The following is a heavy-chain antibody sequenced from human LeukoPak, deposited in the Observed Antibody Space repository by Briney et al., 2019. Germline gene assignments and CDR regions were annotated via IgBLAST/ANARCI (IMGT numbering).Heavy chain of an antibody. V-gene: IGHV4-38-2*02. J-gene: IGHJ6*03. CDR2: IYYSGNT. CDR1: GYSTSSGYY. CDR3: ARHKIGYDHYYYMDV. D-gene: IGHD5-12*01. Sequence: SQTLPLTCTVSGYSTSSGYYWGWIRHPPGKGLEGIGIIYYSGNTYYNPSLKSRVTISVDTSKNQFSLKLSSVTAADAAVYYCARHKIGYDHYYYMDVWGKGTTVTISS.